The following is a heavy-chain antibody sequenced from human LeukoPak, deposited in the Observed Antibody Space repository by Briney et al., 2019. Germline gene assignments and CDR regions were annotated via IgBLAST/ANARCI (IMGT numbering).Heavy chain of an antibody. CDR2: IRSKADNYAT. J-gene: IGHJ4*02. V-gene: IGHV3-73*01. CDR1: DFTFSFYW. Sequence: GGSLRLSCVASDFTFSFYWMTWVRQASGKGLEWVGRIRSKADNYATAYAASVQGRCTISRDDSKSTAYLQLNSLKTEDTAVYYCTQSNYWGQGALVTVSS. CDR3: TQSNY.